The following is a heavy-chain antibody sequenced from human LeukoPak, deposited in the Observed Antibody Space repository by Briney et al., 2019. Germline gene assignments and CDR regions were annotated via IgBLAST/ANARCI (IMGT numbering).Heavy chain of an antibody. CDR1: GYTFTGSY. J-gene: IGHJ4*02. CDR2: INPNSGGT. D-gene: IGHD3-9*01. CDR3: ARDRSELRFFDWFLDF. Sequence: ASVKVSCKSSGYTFTGSYMHWVRQAPGQGLEWTGWINPNSGGTNYAQKFQGRVTMTRDTSISTAYMELSRLTSDDTAVYYCARDRSELRFFDWFLDFWGQGTLVTVSS. V-gene: IGHV1-2*02.